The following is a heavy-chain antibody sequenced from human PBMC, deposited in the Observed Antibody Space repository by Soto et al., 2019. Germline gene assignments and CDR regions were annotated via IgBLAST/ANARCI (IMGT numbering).Heavy chain of an antibody. J-gene: IGHJ6*02. CDR1: GGSFSGYY. V-gene: IGHV4-34*01. CDR2: INHSGST. CDR3: ALIAANTLWGYYYYGMDV. D-gene: IGHD6-25*01. Sequence: PSETLSLTCAVYGGSFSGYYWSWIRQPPGKGLEWIGEINHSGSTNYNPSLKSRVTISVDTSKNQFSLKLSSVTAADTAVYYCALIAANTLWGYYYYGMDVWGQGTTVTVSS.